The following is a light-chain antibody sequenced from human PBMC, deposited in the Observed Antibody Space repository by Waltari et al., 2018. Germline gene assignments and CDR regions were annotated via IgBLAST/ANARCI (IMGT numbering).Light chain of an antibody. CDR1: SSDVWSFNL. CDR3: CSYGGSSTFVI. Sequence: QSALTQPASVSGSPGQSLTISCTGTSSDVWSFNLVSWYQQHPNKAPKLMIYQVSKRPSGLSNRFSGSKSGNTASLTISGLQAEDEAEYYCCSYGGSSTFVIFGGGTKLTVL. V-gene: IGLV2-23*02. J-gene: IGLJ2*01. CDR2: QVS.